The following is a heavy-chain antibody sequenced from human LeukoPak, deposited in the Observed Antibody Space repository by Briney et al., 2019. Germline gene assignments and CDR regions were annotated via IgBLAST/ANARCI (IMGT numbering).Heavy chain of an antibody. J-gene: IGHJ4*02. CDR2: ISYDGSNR. V-gene: IGHV3-30-3*01. CDR1: GFTFSSYA. Sequence: PGRSLRLSCAASGFTFSSYAMHWVRQAPGKGLEWVAVISYDGSNRYYADSVKGRFTISRDNSKNTLYLQMNSLRAEDTAVYYCAKDRRYYYGSGSYCDYWGQGTLVTVFS. CDR3: AKDRRYYYGSGSYCDY. D-gene: IGHD3-10*01.